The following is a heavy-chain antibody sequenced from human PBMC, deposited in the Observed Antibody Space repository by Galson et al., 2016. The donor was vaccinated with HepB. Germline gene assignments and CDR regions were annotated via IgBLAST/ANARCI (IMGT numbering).Heavy chain of an antibody. CDR3: ARDNSEALLDY. J-gene: IGHJ4*02. CDR1: GFTFSSYA. D-gene: IGHD2/OR15-2a*01. V-gene: IGHV3-30-3*01. CDR2: ISYDGSNR. Sequence: SLRLSCAASGFTFSSYAIHWVRQAPGKGLEWVAVISYDGSNRYYADSVKGRFTISRDNSKNTLYLQMNSLRAEDTAVYYCARDNSEALLDYWGQGTLVTVSS.